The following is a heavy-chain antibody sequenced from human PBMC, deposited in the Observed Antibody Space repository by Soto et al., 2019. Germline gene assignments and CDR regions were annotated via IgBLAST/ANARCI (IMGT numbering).Heavy chain of an antibody. CDR1: DTTHW. CDR3: ARLANYYFGMDV. J-gene: IGHJ6*02. Sequence: PGESLKISCKASDTTHWIGWVRQKPGKGLEWMGIIYPGDSDTKYSPSFQGQVTISVDKSISTAYLHWSSLKASDTATYYCARLANYYFGMDVWGLGTTVTVSS. D-gene: IGHD2-21*01. CDR2: IYPGDSDT. V-gene: IGHV5-51*01.